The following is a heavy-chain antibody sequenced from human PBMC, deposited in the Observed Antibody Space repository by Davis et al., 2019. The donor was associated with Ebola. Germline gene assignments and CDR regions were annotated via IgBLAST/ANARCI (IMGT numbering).Heavy chain of an antibody. CDR3: ARDPIQASRVYVSGDY. J-gene: IGHJ4*02. Sequence: GESLKISCAASGFTFSSYWMHWVRQAPEKGLVWVSRISGDGTTTTYADSVKGRFTISRDNAKNSLDLQMNNLRAEDAAVYYCARDPIQASRVYVSGDYWGQGTLVTVSS. CDR1: GFTFSSYW. V-gene: IGHV3-74*01. D-gene: IGHD5/OR15-5a*01. CDR2: ISGDGTTT.